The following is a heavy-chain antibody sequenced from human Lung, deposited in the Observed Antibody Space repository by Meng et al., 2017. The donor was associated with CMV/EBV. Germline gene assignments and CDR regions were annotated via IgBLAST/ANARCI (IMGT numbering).Heavy chain of an antibody. Sequence: GGSLRLSCAASGFTFDTYGMHWVRQAPGKGLEWVSVINSGGSTDYIDSVKGRFTISRDNSKNTLYLQMNSLRPEDTAVYYCARDMYWNQAYHGMDVWGQGTTVTVSS. J-gene: IGHJ6*02. D-gene: IGHD2-8*02. CDR1: GFTFDTYG. V-gene: IGHV3-NL1*01. CDR3: ARDMYWNQAYHGMDV. CDR2: INSGGST.